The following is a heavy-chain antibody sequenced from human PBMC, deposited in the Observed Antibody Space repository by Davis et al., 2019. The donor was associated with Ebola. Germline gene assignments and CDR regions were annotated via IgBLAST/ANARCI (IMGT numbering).Heavy chain of an antibody. CDR1: GGSFSGYY. D-gene: IGHD5-18*01. CDR3: ARGRRYSYGPPRY. V-gene: IGHV4-34*01. CDR2: INHSGST. Sequence: MPSETLSLTCAVYGGSFSGYYWSWIRQPPGKGLEWIGEINHSGSTNYNPSLKSRVTISADTSKNQFSLKLSSVTAADTAVYYCARGRRYSYGPPRYWGQGTLVTVSS. J-gene: IGHJ4*02.